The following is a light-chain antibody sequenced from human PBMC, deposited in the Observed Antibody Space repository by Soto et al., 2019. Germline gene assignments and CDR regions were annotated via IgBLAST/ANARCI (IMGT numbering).Light chain of an antibody. CDR2: GAS. CDR3: QQYGSSPRT. V-gene: IGKV3-20*01. CDR1: QSVTSSY. Sequence: EIVLTQSPGTLSLSPGERATLSCRASQSVTSSYLAWYQQRPGQAPSLLIYGASNRATGIPDRFSGSGSGTDFTLTISRLEPEDFAVYYCQQYGSSPRTFGQGTKVDIK. J-gene: IGKJ1*01.